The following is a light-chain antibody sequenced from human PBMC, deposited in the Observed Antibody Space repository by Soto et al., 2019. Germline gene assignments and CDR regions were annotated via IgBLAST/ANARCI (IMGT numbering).Light chain of an antibody. CDR2: DVI. CDR1: SSDIGGYNY. J-gene: IGLJ1*01. V-gene: IGLV2-14*01. Sequence: QSALTQPASVSGSPGQSITISCTGTSSDIGGYNYVSWYQQLPGKAPKLLIHDVINRPSGVSHRFSGSKYGNTASLTISGLQAEDEADYSCCSCTSKTSYVFGTGTKLTVL. CDR3: CSCTSKTSYV.